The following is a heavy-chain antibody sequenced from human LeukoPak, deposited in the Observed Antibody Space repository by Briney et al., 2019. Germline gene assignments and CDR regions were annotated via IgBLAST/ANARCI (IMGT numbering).Heavy chain of an antibody. CDR1: GGSFSGYY. CDR3: ASSDIVVVPAASFDY. Sequence: SETLSLTCAVYGGSFSGYYWSWIRQPPGKGLEWIGEINHSGSTNYNPSLKSRVTISVDTYKNQFSLKLSSVTAADTAVYYCASSDIVVVPAASFDYWGQGTLVTVSS. J-gene: IGHJ4*02. V-gene: IGHV4-34*01. D-gene: IGHD2-2*01. CDR2: INHSGST.